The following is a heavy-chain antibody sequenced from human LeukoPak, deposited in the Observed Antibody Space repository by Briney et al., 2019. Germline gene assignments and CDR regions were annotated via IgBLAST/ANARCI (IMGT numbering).Heavy chain of an antibody. CDR3: ARGFGELINWFDP. Sequence: ASVKVSCKASGYTFTSYGISWVRQAPGQGLEWMGWISAYNGNTNYAQKLQGRVTMTTDTSTSTAHMELRSLRSEDTAVYYCARGFGELINWFDPWGQGTLVTVSS. D-gene: IGHD3-10*01. CDR1: GYTFTSYG. V-gene: IGHV1-18*01. CDR2: ISAYNGNT. J-gene: IGHJ5*02.